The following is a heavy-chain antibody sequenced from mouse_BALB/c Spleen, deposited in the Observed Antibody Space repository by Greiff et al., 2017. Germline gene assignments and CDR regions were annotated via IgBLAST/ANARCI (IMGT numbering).Heavy chain of an antibody. J-gene: IGHJ4*01. CDR2: IYPGSGNT. Sequence: QVQLKESGAELVRPGTSVKISCKASGYAFTNYWLGWVKQRPGHGLEWIGDIYPGSGNTYYNEKFKGKATLTADKSSSTAYMQLSSLTSEDSAVYFCARENAMEYWGQGTSVTVSS. CDR1: GYAFTNYW. CDR3: ARENAMEY. V-gene: IGHV1-63*01.